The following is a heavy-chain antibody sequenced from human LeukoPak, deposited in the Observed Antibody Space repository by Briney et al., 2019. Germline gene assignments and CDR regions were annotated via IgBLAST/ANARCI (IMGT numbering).Heavy chain of an antibody. CDR1: GFTFSNYG. D-gene: IGHD6-13*01. CDR3: TRDSRIAAVYYFEY. V-gene: IGHV3-30*03. J-gene: IGHJ4*02. Sequence: GGSLRLSCAASGFTFSNYGMHWVRQAPGKGLEWVAVISYDGNNKHYVDSVKGRFTISRDNSKNTLYLQMNSLRTEDTAVYYCTRDSRIAAVYYFEYWGQGTLVTVSS. CDR2: ISYDGNNK.